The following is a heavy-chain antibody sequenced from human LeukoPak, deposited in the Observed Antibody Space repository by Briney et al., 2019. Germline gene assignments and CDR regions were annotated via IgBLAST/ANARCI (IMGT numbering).Heavy chain of an antibody. CDR1: GFTFSNHW. Sequence: GGSLRLSCVASGFTFSNHWMHWVRQNPGKGLVWVSRIKGDGSSISHADSVTGRFTISRDNSRNTLYLQMNSLRGDDTAVYYCAKDVGKWESLHFFDYWGQGTLVTVSS. CDR2: IKGDGSSI. V-gene: IGHV3-74*01. J-gene: IGHJ4*02. D-gene: IGHD1-26*01. CDR3: AKDVGKWESLHFFDY.